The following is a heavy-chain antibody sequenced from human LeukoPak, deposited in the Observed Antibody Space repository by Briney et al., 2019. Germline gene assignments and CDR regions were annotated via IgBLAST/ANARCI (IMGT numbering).Heavy chain of an antibody. J-gene: IGHJ4*02. CDR2: ISHSGSSI. CDR3: AMALDY. V-gene: IGHV3-23*01. CDR1: GFTFSNYL. Sequence: GGSLRLSCVASGFTFSNYLMNWVRQAPGKGLEWVSGISHSGSSIYYADSMKGRFTISRDNSENTLYLQMDRLRVEDTAVYYCAMALDYWGQGTLVTVPS.